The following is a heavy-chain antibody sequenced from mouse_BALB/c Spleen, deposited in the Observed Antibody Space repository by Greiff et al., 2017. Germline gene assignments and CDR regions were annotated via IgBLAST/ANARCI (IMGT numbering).Heavy chain of an antibody. Sequence: VKLVESGPGLVQPSQSLSITCTVSGFSLTSYGVHWVRQSPGKGLEWLGVIWSGGSTDYNAAFISRLSISKDNSKSRVFFKMNSLQANDTAIYYCARNLIYYGNPYAMDYWGQGTSVTVSS. D-gene: IGHD2-1*01. CDR2: IWSGGST. V-gene: IGHV2-2*02. J-gene: IGHJ4*01. CDR1: GFSLTSYG. CDR3: ARNLIYYGNPYAMDY.